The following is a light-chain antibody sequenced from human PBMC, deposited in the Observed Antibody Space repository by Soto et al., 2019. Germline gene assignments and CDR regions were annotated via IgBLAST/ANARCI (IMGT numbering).Light chain of an antibody. CDR2: DVS. CDR3: QQYSTYPWT. V-gene: IGKV1-5*01. J-gene: IGKJ1*01. Sequence: DIQMTQSPSTLSASVGDRVTITCRASQTIDTWLAWYQLKPGKAPKVLVYDVSTLESGVPSRFSGSGSGTEFSFTVSSLQPDDYATYYCQQYSTYPWTVGQGTKVDSK. CDR1: QTIDTW.